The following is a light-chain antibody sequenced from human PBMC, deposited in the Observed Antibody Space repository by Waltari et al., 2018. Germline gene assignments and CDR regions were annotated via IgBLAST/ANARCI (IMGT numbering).Light chain of an antibody. CDR1: RFISYF. Sequence: DIQMTQSPSSLSASVGGRVPITCRASRFISYFLNWYQQKPGKAPKLLIFPASTLQSGVPSRFLANMSGPDFTLTINSLQPDDFATYFCQQTYDTPRTFGQGTKLELK. J-gene: IGKJ2*01. CDR3: QQTYDTPRT. V-gene: IGKV1-39*01. CDR2: PAS.